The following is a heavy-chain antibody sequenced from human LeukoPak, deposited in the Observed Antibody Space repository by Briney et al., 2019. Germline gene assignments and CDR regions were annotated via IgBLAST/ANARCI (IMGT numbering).Heavy chain of an antibody. CDR1: GYTFTSYY. J-gene: IGHJ4*02. V-gene: IGHV1-46*01. Sequence: ASVKVSCKASGYTFTSYYIHWVRQAPGQGLEWMGIINPSDGGTSSAQMFQGRVSMTWDTSTSTVYMELSSLRFEDTALYYCASTPGYFETTVYIDHWGQGTLVTVSS. CDR2: INPSDGGT. CDR3: ASTPGYFETTVYIDH. D-gene: IGHD3-22*01.